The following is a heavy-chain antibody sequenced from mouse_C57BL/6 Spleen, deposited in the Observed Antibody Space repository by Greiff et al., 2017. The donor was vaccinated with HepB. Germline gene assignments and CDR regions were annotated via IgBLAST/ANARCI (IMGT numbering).Heavy chain of an antibody. V-gene: IGHV1-66*01. CDR2: IYPGSGNT. J-gene: IGHJ3*01. CDR1: GYSFTSYY. D-gene: IGHD1-1*01. Sequence: QVQLQQSGPELVKPGASVKISCKASGYSFTSYYIHWVKQRPGQGLEWIGWIYPGSGNTKYNEKFKGKATLTADTSSSTAYMQLSSLTSEDSAVYYCARPDYYGSSPWFAYWGQGTLVTVSA. CDR3: ARPDYYGSSPWFAY.